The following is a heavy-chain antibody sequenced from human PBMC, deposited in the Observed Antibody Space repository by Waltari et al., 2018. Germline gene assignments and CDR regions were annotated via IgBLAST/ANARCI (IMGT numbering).Heavy chain of an antibody. CDR3: ASAGSGEY. J-gene: IGHJ4*02. D-gene: IGHD6-13*01. CDR2: INHSGST. V-gene: IGHV4-34*01. Sequence: QVQLQQWGAGLLKPSETLSLTCAVYGGSFSGYYWSWIRQPPGKGLEWIGEINHSGSTNYNPYLKSRVTISVDTSKNQFSLKLSSVTAADTAVYYCASAGSGEYWGQGTLVTVSS. CDR1: GGSFSGYY.